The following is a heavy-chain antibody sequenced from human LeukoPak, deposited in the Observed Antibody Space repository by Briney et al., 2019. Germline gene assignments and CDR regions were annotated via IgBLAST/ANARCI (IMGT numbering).Heavy chain of an antibody. CDR2: INPSGGST. V-gene: IGHV1-46*01. CDR3: ARHPYGDYYYFDY. D-gene: IGHD4-17*01. J-gene: IGHJ4*02. Sequence: GASVKVSCKASGYTFTSYYMHWVRQAPGQGLELMGIINPSGGSTSYAQKFQGRVTMTRDMSTSTVYMELSSLRSEDTAVYYCARHPYGDYYYFDYWGQGTLVTVSS. CDR1: GYTFTSYY.